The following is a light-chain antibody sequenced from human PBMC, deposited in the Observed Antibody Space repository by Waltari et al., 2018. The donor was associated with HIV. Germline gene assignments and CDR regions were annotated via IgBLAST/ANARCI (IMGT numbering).Light chain of an antibody. J-gene: IGLJ1*01. CDR1: RNNVRRDAL. V-gene: IGLV2-23*02. CDR3: CSCPRSGIRYV. CDR2: EVT. Sequence: QSALTQPASVSGSPGQSITISCTGTRNNVRRDALVSWYQQHPGKAPKLIIFEVTKRPSGVSNLFSGSKSGNTASLTISGLQAEDEADYYCCSCPRSGIRYVFGTGTKVTVL.